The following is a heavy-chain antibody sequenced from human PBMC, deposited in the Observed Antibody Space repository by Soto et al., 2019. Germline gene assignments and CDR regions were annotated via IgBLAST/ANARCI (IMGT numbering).Heavy chain of an antibody. Sequence: EVQLVKSGGGLVQPGGSLRLSCVASGFTFSSYSMNWVRQAPGKGLEWVSYISANSRTIHYADSVRGRFTVSRDNAKNSLYLQMSSLRDEDTAVYYCASDFAWAFDYWGQGTLLTVSP. CDR3: ASDFAWAFDY. J-gene: IGHJ4*02. V-gene: IGHV3-48*02. CDR1: GFTFSSYS. D-gene: IGHD1-26*01. CDR2: ISANSRTI.